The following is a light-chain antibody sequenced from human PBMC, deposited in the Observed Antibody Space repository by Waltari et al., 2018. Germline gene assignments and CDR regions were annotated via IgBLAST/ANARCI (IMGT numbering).Light chain of an antibody. Sequence: QSVLTPPPPVSAAPGHKAIISCSRSSSNIGTIHVPRYQHLPGTAPELLIYENNKRPSGIPDRFSGSKSGTSATLGITGLQTGDEADYYCGTWDGSLSAVVFGGGTKLTVL. J-gene: IGLJ2*01. CDR3: GTWDGSLSAVV. V-gene: IGLV1-51*02. CDR2: ENN. CDR1: SSNIGTIH.